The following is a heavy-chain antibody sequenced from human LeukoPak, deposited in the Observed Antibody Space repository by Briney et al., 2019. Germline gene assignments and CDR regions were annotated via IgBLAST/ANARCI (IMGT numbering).Heavy chain of an antibody. Sequence: SVKVSCKASAYTFTGYYVHWVRQAPGQGLEWMGGIIPFFGTPSYAQKFHGRVTITADESTNTAYMEVSSLRSEDTALYYCARYKVPPHQDSSMVPGVYYYYGMDVWGLGTTVTVSS. D-gene: IGHD3-10*01. V-gene: IGHV1-69*13. CDR2: IIPFFGTP. CDR1: AYTFTGYY. CDR3: ARYKVPPHQDSSMVPGVYYYYGMDV. J-gene: IGHJ6*02.